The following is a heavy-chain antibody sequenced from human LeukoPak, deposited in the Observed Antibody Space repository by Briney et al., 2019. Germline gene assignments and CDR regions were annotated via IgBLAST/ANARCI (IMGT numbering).Heavy chain of an antibody. CDR1: GGSISSSSYY. Sequence: SETLSLTCTVSGGSISSSSYYWGWIRQPPGKGLEWIGSIYYTRSTYCNPSLKSRVTISVDTSKNQFSLKLTSVTAADTAVYYCARGVTMIVVVIHDWYFDLWGRGTLVTVSS. CDR3: ARGVTMIVVVIHDWYFDL. CDR2: IYYTRST. J-gene: IGHJ2*01. D-gene: IGHD3-22*01. V-gene: IGHV4-39*01.